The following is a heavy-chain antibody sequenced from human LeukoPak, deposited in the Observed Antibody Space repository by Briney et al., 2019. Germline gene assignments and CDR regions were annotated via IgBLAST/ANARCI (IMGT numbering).Heavy chain of an antibody. Sequence: GGSLRLSCAASGFTFSSYEMNWVRQAAGKGLEWVSYISSSGNTIYYADSVKGRFTNSRDNANNSLYLQMNSLRAEDTAVYYCARDRADYVGAFDIWGQGTMVTVSS. V-gene: IGHV3-48*03. D-gene: IGHD4-17*01. CDR1: GFTFSSYE. CDR2: ISSSGNTI. CDR3: ARDRADYVGAFDI. J-gene: IGHJ3*02.